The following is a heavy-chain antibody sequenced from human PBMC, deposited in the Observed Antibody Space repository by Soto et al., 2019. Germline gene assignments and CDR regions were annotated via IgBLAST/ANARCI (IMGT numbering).Heavy chain of an antibody. CDR1: GFTFSSYS. V-gene: IGHV3-21*04. CDR3: AKGRSYYYYYGVDV. CDR2: ISSSSSYI. J-gene: IGHJ6*02. Sequence: PGGSLRLSCAASGFTFSSYSMNWVRQAPGKGLEWFSSISSSSSYIYYADSVKGRFTISRDNSKSTLYLQMNSLRVEDTALYYCAKGRSYYYYYGVDVWGQGTTVTVSS.